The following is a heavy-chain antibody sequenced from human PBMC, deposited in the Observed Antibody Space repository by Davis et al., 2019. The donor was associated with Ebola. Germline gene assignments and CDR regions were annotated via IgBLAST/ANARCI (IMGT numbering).Heavy chain of an antibody. CDR1: GYTFTSFD. J-gene: IGHJ6*04. CDR3: ARDGPLLWFGESNYGMDV. Sequence: ASVKVSCKASGYTFTSFDINWVRQAPGQGLEWMGMINPNDGRTIYAQKFQGRVTVTRDTSTTTVYMDLSSLRSEDTAVYYCARDGPLLWFGESNYGMDVWGKGTTVTVSS. V-gene: IGHV1-46*01. CDR2: INPNDGRT. D-gene: IGHD3-10*01.